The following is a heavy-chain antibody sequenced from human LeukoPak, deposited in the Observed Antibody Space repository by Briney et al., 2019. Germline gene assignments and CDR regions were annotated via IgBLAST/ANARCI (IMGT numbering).Heavy chain of an antibody. CDR1: GGTFSSYA. V-gene: IGHV1-69*13. Sequence: SVKVSCKASGGTFSSYAISWVRQAPGQGLEWMGGIIPIFGTANYAQKFQGRVTITADESTSTAYMELSSLRSEDTAVYYCARYPVGSGMFDYWGQGTLVTVSS. J-gene: IGHJ4*02. CDR3: ARYPVGSGMFDY. D-gene: IGHD3-10*01. CDR2: IIPIFGTA.